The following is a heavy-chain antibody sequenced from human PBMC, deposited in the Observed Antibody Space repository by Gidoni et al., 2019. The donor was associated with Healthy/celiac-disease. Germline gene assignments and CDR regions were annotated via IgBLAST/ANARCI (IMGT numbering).Heavy chain of an antibody. V-gene: IGHV3-23*01. CDR2: ISGSGGST. J-gene: IGHJ3*02. CDR3: AKGQFLEWLFSGNAFDI. D-gene: IGHD3-3*01. Sequence: EVQLLASGGGLVQPGGSLRLSCAASGFTFSSYAMSWVRQAPGKGLEWVSAISGSGGSTYYADSVKGRFTISRDNSKNTLYLQMNSLRAEDTAVYYCAKGQFLEWLFSGNAFDIWGQGTMVTVSS. CDR1: GFTFSSYA.